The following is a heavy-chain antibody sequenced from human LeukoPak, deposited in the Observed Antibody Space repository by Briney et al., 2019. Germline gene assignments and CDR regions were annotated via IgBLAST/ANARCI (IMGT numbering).Heavy chain of an antibody. Sequence: PSQTLSLTCTVSGASITSGSYYWSWTRQPAGKGLEWIGRIFPSGNSNYNPSLKSRLTMSIDTSKNQFSLKLNSVTAADTAVYFCASPRGDDSGGYYTWYFHHWGQGILVTVSS. D-gene: IGHD3-22*01. CDR2: IFPSGNS. V-gene: IGHV4-61*02. CDR3: ASPRGDDSGGYYTWYFHH. CDR1: GASITSGSYY. J-gene: IGHJ1*01.